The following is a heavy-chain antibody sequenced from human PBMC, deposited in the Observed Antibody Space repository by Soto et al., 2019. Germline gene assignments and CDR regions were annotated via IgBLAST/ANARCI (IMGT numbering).Heavy chain of an antibody. CDR1: GYSISSGYY. CDR2: IYHSGIT. J-gene: IGHJ4*02. CDR3: ARDLLMFVVVTASDWGLFDY. Sequence: SETLSLTCAVSGYSISSGYYWGWIRQPPGKGLEWIGSIYHSGITYYNPSLKSRVTISVDTSKNQFSLKLSSVTAADTAVYYCARDLLMFVVVTASDWGLFDYGGQGTLVTVSS. V-gene: IGHV4-38-2*02. D-gene: IGHD2-21*02.